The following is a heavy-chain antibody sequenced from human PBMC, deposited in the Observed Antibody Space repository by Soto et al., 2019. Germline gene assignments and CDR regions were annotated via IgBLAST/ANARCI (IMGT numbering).Heavy chain of an antibody. J-gene: IGHJ4*02. CDR1: GFSFGTFV. Sequence: LRLSCAASGFSFGTFVMTWVRQAPGGGLEWVASITDSGYTASYAATVEGRFTVSRDNYKNKLHLQMNDLRAADTATYYCAKNGKWLDTPPEGWGQGNLVTVAS. CDR2: ITDSGYTA. CDR3: AKNGKWLDTPPEG. D-gene: IGHD6-19*01. V-gene: IGHV3-23*01.